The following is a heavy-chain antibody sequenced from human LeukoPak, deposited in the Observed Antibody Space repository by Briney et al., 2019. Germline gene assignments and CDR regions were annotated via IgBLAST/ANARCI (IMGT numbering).Heavy chain of an antibody. J-gene: IGHJ4*02. CDR3: ARDRYYYDSSGYYGGYFDY. Sequence: GGSLRLSCAASGFTFSSYWMSWVRQAPGKGLEWVANIKQDGSEKYYVDSVKGRFTISRDNAKNSLYLQMNSLRAEDTAVYYCARDRYYYDSSGYYGGYFDYWGQGTLVTVSS. CDR1: GFTFSSYW. D-gene: IGHD3-22*01. CDR2: IKQDGSEK. V-gene: IGHV3-7*01.